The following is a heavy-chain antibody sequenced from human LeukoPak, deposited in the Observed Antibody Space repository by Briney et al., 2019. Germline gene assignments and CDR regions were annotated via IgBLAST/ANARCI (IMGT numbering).Heavy chain of an antibody. Sequence: GGSLGLSCAASGFTFDDYAMHWVRQAPGKGLEWVSGISWNSGSIGYADSVKGRFTISRDNAKNSLYLQMNSLRAEDTALYYCAKVGDYGDYSEYFQHWGQGTLVTVSS. D-gene: IGHD4-17*01. CDR2: ISWNSGSI. CDR3: AKVGDYGDYSEYFQH. V-gene: IGHV3-9*01. J-gene: IGHJ1*01. CDR1: GFTFDDYA.